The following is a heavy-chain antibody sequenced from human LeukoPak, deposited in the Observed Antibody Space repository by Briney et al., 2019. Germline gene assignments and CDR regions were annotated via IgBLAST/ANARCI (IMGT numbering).Heavy chain of an antibody. CDR3: ARESLASVKYYYGMDV. V-gene: IGHV1-18*01. Sequence: ASVKVSCKASGYTFTSYGISWVRQAPGQGLEWMGWIGTYSGSTNYAQKLQGRVSMTTDTSTSTAYMELRSLRSDDTAVYYCARESLASVKYYYGMDVWGQGTTVAVSS. J-gene: IGHJ6*02. CDR1: GYTFTSYG. D-gene: IGHD5/OR15-5a*01. CDR2: IGTYSGST.